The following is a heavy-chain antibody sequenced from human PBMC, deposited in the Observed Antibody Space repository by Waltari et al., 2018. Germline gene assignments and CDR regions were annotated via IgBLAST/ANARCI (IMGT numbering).Heavy chain of an antibody. Sequence: QVQLVQSGAEVKKPGASVKVSCKASGYTFTSYDINWVRQATGQGLEWMGWMNHNRGNTGYAQKFQGRVTITRNTSISTAYMELSSLRSEDTAVYYCARGPDYAYYFDYWGQGTLVTVSS. CDR2: MNHNRGNT. CDR3: ARGPDYAYYFDY. CDR1: GYTFTSYD. J-gene: IGHJ4*02. D-gene: IGHD4-17*01. V-gene: IGHV1-8*03.